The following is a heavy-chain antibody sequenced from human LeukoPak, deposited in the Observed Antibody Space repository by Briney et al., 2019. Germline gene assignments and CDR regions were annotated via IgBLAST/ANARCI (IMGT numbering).Heavy chain of an antibody. CDR1: GFTFSSYG. CDR2: IWYDGSNK. V-gene: IGHV3-33*01. J-gene: IGHJ4*02. CDR3: ARDGPGAFKYSGSYEPDY. Sequence: PGGSLRLSCAASGFTFSSYGMHWVRQAPGKGLEWVAVIWYDGSNKYYADSVKGRFTISRDNSKNTLYLQMNSLRAEDTAVYYCARDGPGAFKYSGSYEPDYWGQGTLVTVSS. D-gene: IGHD1-26*01.